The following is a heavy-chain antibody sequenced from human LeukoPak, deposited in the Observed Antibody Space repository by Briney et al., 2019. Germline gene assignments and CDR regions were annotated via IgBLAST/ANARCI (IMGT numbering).Heavy chain of an antibody. D-gene: IGHD6-13*01. CDR3: ARNVLIAAAGNEAFDI. Sequence: PSETLSLTCAVSGGSISSSNWWSWVRQPPGKGLEWIGEIYHSGSTNYNPSLKSRVTISVDTSKNQFSLKLSSVTAADTAVYYCARNVLIAAAGNEAFDIWGKGTMSTSLQ. CDR1: GGSISSSNW. J-gene: IGHJ3*02. V-gene: IGHV4-4*02. CDR2: IYHSGST.